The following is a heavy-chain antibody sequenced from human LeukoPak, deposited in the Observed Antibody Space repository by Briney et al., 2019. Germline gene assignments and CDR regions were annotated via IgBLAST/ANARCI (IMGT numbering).Heavy chain of an antibody. V-gene: IGHV3-7*01. J-gene: IGHJ5*02. CDR3: ARELVGATTRWFDP. CDR2: IKQDGSEQ. CDR1: GFTFTTYW. Sequence: GGSLRLSCAASGFTFTTYWMGWVRQAPGKGLEWVANIKQDGSEQYYVDSVKGRFTISRDNAKNSLYLQMNSLRAEDTAVYYCARELVGATTRWFDPWGQGTLVTVSS. D-gene: IGHD1-26*01.